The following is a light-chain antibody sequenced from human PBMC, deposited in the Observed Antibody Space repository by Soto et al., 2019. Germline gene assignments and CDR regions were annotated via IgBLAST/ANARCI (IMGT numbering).Light chain of an antibody. V-gene: IGLV2-11*01. Sequence: QSALTQPRSVSGSPGQSVTISCTEASSDVGGYTSVSWYQHHPGRAPKLIISDVTERPSGVPDRFSGSKSGNTASLTISGLQAEDEAHYYCCSYAGSYPYVFGTGTKLTVL. CDR2: DVT. J-gene: IGLJ1*01. CDR3: CSYAGSYPYV. CDR1: SSDVGGYTS.